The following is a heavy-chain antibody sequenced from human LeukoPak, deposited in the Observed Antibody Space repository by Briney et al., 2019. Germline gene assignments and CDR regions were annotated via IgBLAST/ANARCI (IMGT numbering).Heavy chain of an antibody. CDR3: ARRYCSSTSCYSHHPFDY. Sequence: SETLSLTCAVYGGSFSGYYWSWIRQPPGKGLEWIGEINHSGSTNYNPSLKSRVTISVDTSKNQFSLKLSSVTAADTAVYYCARRYCSSTSCYSHHPFDYWGQGTLVTVSS. CDR1: GGSFSGYY. V-gene: IGHV4-34*01. D-gene: IGHD2-2*02. J-gene: IGHJ4*02. CDR2: INHSGST.